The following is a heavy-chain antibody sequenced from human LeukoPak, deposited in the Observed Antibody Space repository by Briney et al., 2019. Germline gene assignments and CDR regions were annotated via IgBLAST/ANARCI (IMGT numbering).Heavy chain of an antibody. CDR3: AKGKVNHEGALDV. Sequence: PGGSLRLSCAASGFSFSSYAMSWVRQAPGKGLEWVSGISASGGSTHYADSVKGRFTISRDNSKNTLYLQMNSLRAEDTAIYYCAKGKVNHEGALDVWGQGTMVTVSS. CDR2: ISASGGST. CDR1: GFSFSSYA. D-gene: IGHD2-21*01. V-gene: IGHV3-23*01. J-gene: IGHJ3*01.